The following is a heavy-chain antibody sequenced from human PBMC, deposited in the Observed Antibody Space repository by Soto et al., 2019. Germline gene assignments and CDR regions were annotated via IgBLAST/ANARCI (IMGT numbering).Heavy chain of an antibody. J-gene: IGHJ4*02. CDR3: ARDTAVTPVDY. CDR1: GGSISSFY. Sequence: SETLSLTCTVSGGSISSFYWSWIRQPPGKGLEWIGSIYYSGSTNYNPSLRSRVTISVDTPKNQFSLKLSSVTAADTAVYYCARDTAVTPVDYWGQGALVTVSS. V-gene: IGHV4-59*01. D-gene: IGHD5-18*01. CDR2: IYYSGST.